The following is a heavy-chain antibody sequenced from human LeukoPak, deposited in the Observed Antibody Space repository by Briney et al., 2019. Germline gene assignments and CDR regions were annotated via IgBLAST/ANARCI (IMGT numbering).Heavy chain of an antibody. CDR2: IIPIFGTA. Sequence: SVKVSCKASGYTFTSYGISWVRQAPGQGLEWMGGIIPIFGTANYAQKFQGRVTITADESTSTAFMELSSLRSEDTAVYYCARSYGGNPGEFDYWGQGTLVTVSS. V-gene: IGHV1-69*13. D-gene: IGHD4-23*01. J-gene: IGHJ4*02. CDR3: ARSYGGNPGEFDY. CDR1: GYTFTSYG.